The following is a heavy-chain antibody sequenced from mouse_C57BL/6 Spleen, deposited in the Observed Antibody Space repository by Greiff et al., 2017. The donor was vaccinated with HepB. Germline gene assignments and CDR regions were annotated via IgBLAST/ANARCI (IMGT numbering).Heavy chain of an antibody. J-gene: IGHJ3*01. Sequence: EVNVVESGGGLVKPGGSLKLSCAASGFTFSDYGMHWVRQAPEKGLEWVAYISSGSSTIYYADTVKGRFTISRDNAKNTLFLQMTSLRSEDTAMYYCARPYYSNSAWFAYWGQGTLVTVSA. CDR2: ISSGSSTI. D-gene: IGHD2-5*01. CDR1: GFTFSDYG. V-gene: IGHV5-17*01. CDR3: ARPYYSNSAWFAY.